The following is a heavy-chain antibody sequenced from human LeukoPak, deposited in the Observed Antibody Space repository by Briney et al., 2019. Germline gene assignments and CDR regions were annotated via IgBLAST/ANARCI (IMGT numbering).Heavy chain of an antibody. CDR2: ISPSASVI. CDR1: GFTFSSYE. V-gene: IGHV3-48*03. D-gene: IGHD3-10*01. CDR3: AKEMVRGVVQD. J-gene: IGHJ1*01. Sequence: GGSLRLSCAASGFTFSSYEFNWVRQAPGKGPEWVSYISPSASVIYYADSVKGRFTISRDNSKSTLHLQMNSLRAEDTAVYYCAKEMVRGVVQDWGQGTLVTVSS.